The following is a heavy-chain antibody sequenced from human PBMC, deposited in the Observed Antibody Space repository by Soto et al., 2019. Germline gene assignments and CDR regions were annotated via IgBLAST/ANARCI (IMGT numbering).Heavy chain of an antibody. CDR1: GLTVSSNH. V-gene: IGHV3-53*01. D-gene: IGHD2-2*03. J-gene: IGHJ6*02. CDR3: ARGDGYYYFAMDV. CDR2: IYSGGTT. Sequence: PVGSLRLSCAASGLTVSSNHMTWVRQAPGKGLEWVSVIYSGGTTYFADSVKGRFTISRDNSKNTLYLQMNSLRAEDTAVYYCARGDGYYYFAMDVWGQGTTVTVSS.